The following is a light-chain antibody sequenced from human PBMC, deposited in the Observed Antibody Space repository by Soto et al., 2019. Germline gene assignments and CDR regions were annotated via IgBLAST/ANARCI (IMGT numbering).Light chain of an antibody. J-gene: IGLJ2*01. CDR3: SSFTSTSTVI. CDR1: SSDIGGHNY. V-gene: IGLV2-14*01. Sequence: QSALTQPASVSGSLGQSITMSCTGTSSDIGGHNYVSWYQLHPGKAPKVLIFEVIKRPSGVSTRFSGSKSGNMASLTISGLRPEDEGDYYCSSFTSTSTVILGGGTKLTVL. CDR2: EVI.